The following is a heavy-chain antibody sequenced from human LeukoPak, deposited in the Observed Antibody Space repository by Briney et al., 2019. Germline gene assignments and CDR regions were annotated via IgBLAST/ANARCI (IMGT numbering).Heavy chain of an antibody. J-gene: IGHJ4*02. Sequence: GGSLRLSCAASVFTFSDYAVHWVRQAPGKGLEWVAVIWYDGSDKYYADSVKGRFTISRDNSKNALYLQMNSLRAEDTAVYYCARGGYSSSTICDYWGQGTLVTVSS. CDR3: ARGGYSSSTICDY. D-gene: IGHD6-6*01. V-gene: IGHV3-33*01. CDR1: VFTFSDYA. CDR2: IWYDGSDK.